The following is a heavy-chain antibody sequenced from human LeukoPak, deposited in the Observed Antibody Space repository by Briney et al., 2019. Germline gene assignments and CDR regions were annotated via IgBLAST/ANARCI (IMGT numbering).Heavy chain of an antibody. CDR3: AREGLYNYGYVYGY. Sequence: PGGSLRLSCAASRFTFSSYSMHWVRQSPGKGLEWVSSISSSSSYIYYTDSLKGRFTISRDNAKKSLYLQMNSLRAEDTAVYFCAREGLYNYGYVYGYWGQGTLVTVSS. V-gene: IGHV3-21*01. J-gene: IGHJ4*02. CDR2: ISSSSSYI. D-gene: IGHD5-18*01. CDR1: RFTFSSYS.